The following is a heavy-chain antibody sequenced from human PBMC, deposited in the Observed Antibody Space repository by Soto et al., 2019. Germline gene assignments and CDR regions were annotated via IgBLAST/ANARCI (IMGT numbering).Heavy chain of an antibody. V-gene: IGHV1-2*02. CDR2: INPNSGGT. CDR1: GYTFTGYY. J-gene: IGHJ5*02. D-gene: IGHD1-1*01. CDR3: ARFPGAGTKLGPKQYWFDP. Sequence: ASVKVSCKASGYTFTGYYMHWVRQAPGQGLEWMGWINPNSGGTNYAQKFQGRVTMTRDTSISTAYMELSRLRSDDTAVYYCARFPGAGTKLGPKQYWFDPCGQGTMVTVYS.